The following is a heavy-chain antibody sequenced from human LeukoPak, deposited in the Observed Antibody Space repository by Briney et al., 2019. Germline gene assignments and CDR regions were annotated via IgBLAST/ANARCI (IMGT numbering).Heavy chain of an antibody. D-gene: IGHD2-8*02. Sequence: SETLSLTCPVPGGSMSDYYWSWIRQPPGKGLEWIGCIHYSGSTDYNPSLKSRVTMSVDTSKNQFSLKLRSVTAADTAVYYCARVASTGPFDYWGQGTLVTVSS. CDR1: GGSMSDYY. CDR3: ARVASTGPFDY. CDR2: IHYSGST. J-gene: IGHJ4*02. V-gene: IGHV4-59*01.